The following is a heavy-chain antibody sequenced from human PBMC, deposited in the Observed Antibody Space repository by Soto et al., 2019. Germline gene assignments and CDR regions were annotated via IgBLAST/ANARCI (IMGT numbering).Heavy chain of an antibody. J-gene: IGHJ4*02. CDR2: IIPILGIA. D-gene: IGHD3-22*01. Sequence: SVKVSCKASGGTFSSYTISWVRQAPGQGLEWMGRIIPILGIAKYAQKFQGRVTITADKSTSTAYMELSSLRSEDTAVYYCARGLHYDSISLDDYWGQGPLVTVSS. CDR1: GGTFSSYT. CDR3: ARGLHYDSISLDDY. V-gene: IGHV1-69*02.